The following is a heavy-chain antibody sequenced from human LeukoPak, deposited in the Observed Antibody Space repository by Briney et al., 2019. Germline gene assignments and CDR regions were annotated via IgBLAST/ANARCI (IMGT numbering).Heavy chain of an antibody. CDR3: ARGAVRGVPGGQIQQYNWFDP. Sequence: ASVKVSCKASGYTFTGYYMHWVRQAPGQGLERMGWINPNSGGTNYAQKFQGRVTMTRDTSISTAYMELSRLRSDDTAVYYCARGAVRGVPGGQIQQYNWFDPWGQGTLVTVSS. J-gene: IGHJ5*02. CDR1: GYTFTGYY. V-gene: IGHV1-2*02. D-gene: IGHD3-10*01. CDR2: INPNSGGT.